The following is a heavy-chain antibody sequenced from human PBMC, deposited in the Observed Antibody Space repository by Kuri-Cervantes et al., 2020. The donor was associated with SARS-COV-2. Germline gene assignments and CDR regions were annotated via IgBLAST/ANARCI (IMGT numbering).Heavy chain of an antibody. CDR3: ARDRAPVSAAGPTYFDY. J-gene: IGHJ4*02. CDR1: GGTFSSYA. V-gene: IGHV1-18*01. D-gene: IGHD6-13*01. CDR2: ISAYNGNT. Sequence: ASVKVSCKASGGTFSSYAISWVRQAPGQGLEWMGGISAYNGNTNYAQKLQGRVTMTTDTSTSTAYMDLSGLRSDDTAVYYCARDRAPVSAAGPTYFDYWSQGTLVTVSS.